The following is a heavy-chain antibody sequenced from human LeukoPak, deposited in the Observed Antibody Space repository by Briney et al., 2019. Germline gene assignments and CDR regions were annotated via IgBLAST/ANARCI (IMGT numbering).Heavy chain of an antibody. CDR2: ISGSGAST. Sequence: GGSLRLSCVASGFTFSSYALNWVRQTPGKGLEWVSTISGSGASTYYADSVKGRFTISRDNSKNMLYLQMSSLRAEDTAVYYCAKDHVTSSSWFPDYWGQGTLVTVSS. J-gene: IGHJ4*02. D-gene: IGHD6-13*01. CDR1: GFTFSSYA. V-gene: IGHV3-23*01. CDR3: AKDHVTSSSWFPDY.